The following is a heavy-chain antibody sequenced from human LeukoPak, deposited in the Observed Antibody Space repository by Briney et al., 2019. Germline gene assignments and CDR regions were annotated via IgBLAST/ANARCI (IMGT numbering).Heavy chain of an antibody. Sequence: ASVKVPCKVSGYTLTELSMHWVRQAPGKGLEWMGGFDPEDGETIYAQKFQGRVTMTEDTSTDTAYMELSSLRSEDTAVYYCATGYSSGWTPAEYFQHWGQGTLVTVSS. CDR2: FDPEDGET. J-gene: IGHJ1*01. CDR3: ATGYSSGWTPAEYFQH. CDR1: GYTLTELS. D-gene: IGHD6-19*01. V-gene: IGHV1-24*01.